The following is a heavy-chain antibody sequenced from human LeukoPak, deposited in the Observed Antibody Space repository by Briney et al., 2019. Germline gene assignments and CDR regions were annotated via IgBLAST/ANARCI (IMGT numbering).Heavy chain of an antibody. Sequence: SETLSLTCTVSGGSISSGGYYWSWLRQHPGTGLEWIGYIYYSGSTYYNPSLKSRVTISVDTSKNQFSLKLSSVTAADTAVYYCARESGEDDFWSGSHEYYYYGMDVWGQGTTVTVSS. D-gene: IGHD3-3*01. J-gene: IGHJ6*02. V-gene: IGHV4-31*03. CDR1: GGSISSGGYY. CDR3: ARESGEDDFWSGSHEYYYYGMDV. CDR2: IYYSGST.